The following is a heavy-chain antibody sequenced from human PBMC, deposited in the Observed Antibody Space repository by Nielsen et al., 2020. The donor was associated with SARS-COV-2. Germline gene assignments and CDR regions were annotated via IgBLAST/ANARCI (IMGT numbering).Heavy chain of an antibody. J-gene: IGHJ5*02. CDR1: DGSISSSSYF. CDR3: ARRDSSGPGWFDP. CDR2: IFYRGST. Sequence: SETLSLTCTVSDGSISSSSYFWDWIRQPPGKGLEWIGSIFYRGSTYYNPSLKGRVAVSVDTSKNQFSLKLNSVTAADAAVYYYARRDSSGPGWFDPWGQGTLVTVSS. V-gene: IGHV4-39*01. D-gene: IGHD6-19*01.